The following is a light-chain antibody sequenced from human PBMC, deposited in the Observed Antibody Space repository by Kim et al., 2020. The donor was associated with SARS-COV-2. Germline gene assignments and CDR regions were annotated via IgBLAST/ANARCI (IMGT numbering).Light chain of an antibody. Sequence: SELTQDPAVSVALGQTVRITCQGDSLRSYYASWYQQKPGQAPVLVIYGKNNRPSGIPDRFSGSSSGNTTSLTITGAQAEDEADYYCNSRDSSGNQVFGG. CDR1: SLRSYY. V-gene: IGLV3-19*01. J-gene: IGLJ2*01. CDR2: GKN. CDR3: NSRDSSGNQV.